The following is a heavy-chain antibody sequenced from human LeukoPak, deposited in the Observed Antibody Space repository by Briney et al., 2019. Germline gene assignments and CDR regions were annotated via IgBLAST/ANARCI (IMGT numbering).Heavy chain of an antibody. Sequence: PSETLSLTCAVSGGSISSSNWWSWVRQPPGKGLEWIGEIYHSGNTYYNPSLQSRVTTSVDTSKNQFSLRLSFVTAADTAMYYCAKWNEPLKAFDVWGQGTMVTVSS. CDR2: IYHSGNT. V-gene: IGHV4-4*02. CDR3: AKWNEPLKAFDV. D-gene: IGHD1-1*01. CDR1: GGSISSSNW. J-gene: IGHJ3*01.